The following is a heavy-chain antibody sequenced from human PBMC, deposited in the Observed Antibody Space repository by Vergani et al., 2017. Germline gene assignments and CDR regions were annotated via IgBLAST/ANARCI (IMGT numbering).Heavy chain of an antibody. Sequence: EVQLVESGGGLVQPGGSLRLSCAASGFTFSSYEMNWVRQAPGKGLEWVSYISSSGSTIYYADSVKGRFTISRDNAKNSLYLQMNSLRAEDTAVYYCASFSGIAAAGTPGVFDYWGQGTLVTVSS. CDR2: ISSSGSTI. CDR1: GFTFSSYE. V-gene: IGHV3-48*03. CDR3: ASFSGIAAAGTPGVFDY. D-gene: IGHD6-13*01. J-gene: IGHJ4*02.